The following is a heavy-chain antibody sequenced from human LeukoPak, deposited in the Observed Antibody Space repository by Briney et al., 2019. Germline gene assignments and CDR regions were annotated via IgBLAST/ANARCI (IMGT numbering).Heavy chain of an antibody. CDR3: ARSGVTIFGVVNDAFDI. V-gene: IGHV4-59*01. Sequence: SETLSLTCTVSGGSISSYYWNWIRQPPGKGLEYIGYISHSGSTKYNPSLKSRVTISADTSENQFSLKLSSVTAADTAVYYCARSGVTIFGVVNDAFDIWGQGTMVTVSS. D-gene: IGHD3-3*01. J-gene: IGHJ3*02. CDR2: ISHSGST. CDR1: GGSISSYY.